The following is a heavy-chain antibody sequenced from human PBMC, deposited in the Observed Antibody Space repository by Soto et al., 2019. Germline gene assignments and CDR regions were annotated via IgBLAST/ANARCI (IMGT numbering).Heavy chain of an antibody. V-gene: IGHV1-69*06. CDR1: GGTFSSYA. J-gene: IGHJ6*02. D-gene: IGHD2-2*01. Sequence: QVQLVQSGAAVKKPGSSVKVSCKASGGTFSSYAISWVRQAPGQGLEWMGGIIRIFGTANYAQKFQGRVTITADKSTSTAYMELSSLRSEDTAVYYCARDLGDIVVVPAAGGMDVWGQGTTVTVSS. CDR2: IIRIFGTA. CDR3: ARDLGDIVVVPAAGGMDV.